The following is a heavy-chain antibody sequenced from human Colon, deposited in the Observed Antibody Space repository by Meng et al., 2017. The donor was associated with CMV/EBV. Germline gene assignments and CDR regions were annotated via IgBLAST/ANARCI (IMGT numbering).Heavy chain of an antibody. Sequence: QVQLQESGPGLLKPLETLSLTCIVSGGSISGYYWNWIRQSPGKGLEWIGYIYYKGGNGGTYYNPSLKSRVTMSVDTYKNQFSLKMTSVTAAETAVYYCVRDKSNRLDFWGQGTLVTVSS. CDR1: GGSISGYY. V-gene: IGHV4-59*01. CDR3: VRDKSNRLDF. D-gene: IGHD1-14*01. CDR2: IYYKGGNGGT. J-gene: IGHJ4*02.